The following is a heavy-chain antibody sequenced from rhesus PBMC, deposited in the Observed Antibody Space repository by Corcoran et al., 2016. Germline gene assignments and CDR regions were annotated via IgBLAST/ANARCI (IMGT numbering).Heavy chain of an antibody. CDR2: TYNSTKWYN. CDR3: ARGRFVSAAGTFDY. V-gene: IGHV6-1*01. D-gene: IGHD1-1*01. Sequence: QVQLQESGPGLVKPSQTLSLTCAISGDSVSSNSATWNWIRQSPWRGLEWLGRTYNSTKWYNHNAQSMQTRITIHPQTSKNQFSLHLSPVTPEDMAVYYCARGRFVSAAGTFDYWGQGVLVTVSS. CDR1: GDSVSSNSAT. J-gene: IGHJ4*01.